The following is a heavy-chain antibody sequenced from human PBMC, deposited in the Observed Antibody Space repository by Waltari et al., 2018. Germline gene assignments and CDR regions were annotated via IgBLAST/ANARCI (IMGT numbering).Heavy chain of an antibody. CDR3: ARGGSQYYYNSSGYDAFDI. D-gene: IGHD3-22*01. CDR1: GFPFSCYV. V-gene: IGHV3-30-3*01. CDR2: ISYDGSNK. J-gene: IGHJ3*02. Sequence: QGQLVESGGGVVQPVRSLRLSCADSGFPFSCYVMHWVRQAPGKGMEWVAVISYDGSNKYYADSVKGRFTISRDNSKNTLYLQMNSLRAEDTAVYYCARGGSQYYYNSSGYDAFDIWGQGTMVTVSS.